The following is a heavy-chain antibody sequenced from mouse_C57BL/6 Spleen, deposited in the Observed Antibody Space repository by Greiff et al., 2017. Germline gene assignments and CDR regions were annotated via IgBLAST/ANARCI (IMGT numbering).Heavy chain of an antibody. D-gene: IGHD6-1*01. CDR3: ARHLSYYFDY. CDR2: IRNKANGYTT. CDR1: GFTFTDYY. V-gene: IGHV7-3*01. J-gene: IGHJ2*01. Sequence: EVMLVESGGGLVQPGGSLSLSCAASGFTFTDYYMSWVRQPPGKALEWLGFIRNKANGYTTEYSASVKGRFTISRDNSQSILYLQMNALRAEDSATYYCARHLSYYFDYWGQGTTLTVSS.